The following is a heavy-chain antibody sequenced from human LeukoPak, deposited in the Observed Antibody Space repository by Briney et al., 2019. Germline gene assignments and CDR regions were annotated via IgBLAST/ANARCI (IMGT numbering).Heavy chain of an antibody. CDR2: IYSGGST. Sequence: GGSLRLSCAASGFTVSSNYMSWVRQAPGKGLEWVSVIYSGGSTYYADSVKGRFTISRDNSKSALYLQMNSLRAEDTAVYYCARDSAGGDGDYGYYYYYYGMDVWGQGTTVTVSS. V-gene: IGHV3-66*01. CDR1: GFTVSSNY. J-gene: IGHJ6*02. D-gene: IGHD4-17*01. CDR3: ARDSAGGDGDYGYYYYYYGMDV.